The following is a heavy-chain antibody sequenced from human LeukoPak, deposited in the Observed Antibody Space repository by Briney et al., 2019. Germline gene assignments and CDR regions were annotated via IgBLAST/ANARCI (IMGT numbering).Heavy chain of an antibody. V-gene: IGHV3-30*18. CDR3: AKDMEDYGDSGYYYFDY. Sequence: GRSLRLSCAASGFTFSSYGMHWVRQAPGKGLEWVAVISYDGSNKYYADSVKGRFTISRDNSKNTLYLQMNSLRAEDTAVYYCAKDMEDYGDSGYYYFDYWGQGTLVTVSS. J-gene: IGHJ4*02. CDR1: GFTFSSYG. CDR2: ISYDGSNK. D-gene: IGHD4-17*01.